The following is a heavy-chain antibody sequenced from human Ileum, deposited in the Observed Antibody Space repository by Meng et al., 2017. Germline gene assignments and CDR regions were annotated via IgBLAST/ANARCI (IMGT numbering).Heavy chain of an antibody. CDR2: AST. D-gene: IGHD1-26*01. J-gene: IGHJ4*02. CDR1: GGSVSRAGYQ. Sequence: QVHLQESGPGLVRPSETLSLICTVSGGSVSRAGYQWGWIRQPPGKGLEWIGYASTNYNPSLKSRVTISLDTSRNQFSLSLSSVTAADTAVYYCARDHMGSLDYWGQGILVTVPS. CDR3: ARDHMGSLDY. V-gene: IGHV4-61*08.